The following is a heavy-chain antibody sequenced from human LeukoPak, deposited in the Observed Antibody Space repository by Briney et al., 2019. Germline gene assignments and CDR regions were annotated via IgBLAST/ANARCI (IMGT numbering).Heavy chain of an antibody. CDR1: GYIFTGYY. V-gene: IGHV1-2*02. Sequence: ASVTVSCTASGYIFTGYYIHWVRQAPGQGLEWMVWINPNSGDRKYAQKFQGRVTMTRDTSNNTVYMDLTRLIFDDTAMYYCARDGVFRFEVGDVYYYYMDVWGKGTTVIISS. CDR2: INPNSGDR. J-gene: IGHJ6*03. D-gene: IGHD2-21*02. CDR3: ARDGVFRFEVGDVYYYYMDV.